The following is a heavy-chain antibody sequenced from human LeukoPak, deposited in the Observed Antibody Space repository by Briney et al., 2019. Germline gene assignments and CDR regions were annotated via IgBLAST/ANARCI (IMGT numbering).Heavy chain of an antibody. J-gene: IGHJ4*02. CDR3: ARGGVALRYFDWLAFDY. CDR2: IIPIFGTA. Sequence: SVKVSCKASGGTFSSYAISWVRQAPGQGLEWMGGIIPIFGTANYAQKFQGRATKTADESTSTAYMELSSLRSEDTAVYYCARGGVALRYFDWLAFDYWGQGTLVTVSS. D-gene: IGHD3-9*01. CDR1: GGTFSSYA. V-gene: IGHV1-69*13.